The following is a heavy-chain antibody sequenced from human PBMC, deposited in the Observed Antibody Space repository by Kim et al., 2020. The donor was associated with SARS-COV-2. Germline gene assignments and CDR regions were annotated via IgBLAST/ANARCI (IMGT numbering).Heavy chain of an antibody. J-gene: IGHJ6*02. V-gene: IGHV3-53*04. CDR3: ARDLGPSGMDV. Sequence: GGSLRPSCAASGLTFSSNYMSWVRQAPGKGLEWVSVIYSGGSTYYADSVKGRFTISRHNSKNTLYLHMNTLRAADTAVYYCARDLGPSGMDVWGQGTTVT. CDR1: GLTFSSNY. CDR2: IYSGGST.